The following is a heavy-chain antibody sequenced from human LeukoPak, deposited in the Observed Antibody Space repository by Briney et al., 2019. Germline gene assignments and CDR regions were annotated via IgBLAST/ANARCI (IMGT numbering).Heavy chain of an antibody. V-gene: IGHV3-30-3*01. Sequence: GGSLRLSCAASGLTLSNYWVHWVRQAPGKGLEWVAVISWDGSNKNYADSVKGRFTISRDNSKTTLYLQMNSLRAEDTAVYYCARGDILTGGTDAFDIWGHGTMVTVSS. CDR2: ISWDGSNK. D-gene: IGHD3-9*01. J-gene: IGHJ3*02. CDR1: GLTLSNYW. CDR3: ARGDILTGGTDAFDI.